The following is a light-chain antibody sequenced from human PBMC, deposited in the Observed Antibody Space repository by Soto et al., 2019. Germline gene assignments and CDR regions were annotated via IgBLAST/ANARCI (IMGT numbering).Light chain of an antibody. CDR1: QSISSY. CDR3: QQSYITLWT. V-gene: IGKV1-39*01. CDR2: AES. J-gene: IGKJ1*01. Sequence: DIQMTQSPSSLSASVGDRVTITCRASQSISSYLNWYQQKPGKAPKLLIYAESSLQSVVPSRFSGSGSGTDFTLTISSLQPEDFATYYCQQSYITLWTFGQGTKVEIK.